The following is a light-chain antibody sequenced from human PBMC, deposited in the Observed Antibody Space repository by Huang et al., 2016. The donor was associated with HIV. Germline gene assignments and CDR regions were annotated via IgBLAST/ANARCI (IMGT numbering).Light chain of an antibody. CDR2: WAS. CDR3: QQYYSTPA. CDR1: HNVLFSSSNKNY. Sequence: DIVLTQSPDTLAVSLGERATINCKSSHNVLFSSSNKNYLAWYQQKSGQPPQGLIYWASTREAGVPDRFIGSGSGTNFTLTISSLQAEDVAVYYCQQYYSTPAFGQGTRVEI. V-gene: IGKV4-1*01. J-gene: IGKJ1*01.